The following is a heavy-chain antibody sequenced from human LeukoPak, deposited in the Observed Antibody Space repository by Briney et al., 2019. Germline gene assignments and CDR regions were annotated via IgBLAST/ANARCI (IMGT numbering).Heavy chain of an antibody. J-gene: IGHJ4*02. V-gene: IGHV3-7*03. CDR2: IKQDGSEK. CDR1: GFTFSRSW. Sequence: GGSLRLSCAGSGFTFSRSWMSWVRQAPGKGLEWVANIKQDGSEKYYVDSVKGRFTISRDNSKNTLYLQMNSLRAEDTAVYYCARYIAAAGYVDYWGQGTLVTVSS. D-gene: IGHD6-13*01. CDR3: ARYIAAAGYVDY.